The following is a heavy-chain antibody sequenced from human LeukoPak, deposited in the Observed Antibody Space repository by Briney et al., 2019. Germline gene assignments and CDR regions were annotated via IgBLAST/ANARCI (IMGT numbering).Heavy chain of an antibody. D-gene: IGHD1-1*01. J-gene: IGHJ6*02. CDR3: ARDNWNDNGMDV. CDR1: GYTFTSYY. CDR2: INPSGGST. Sequence: GASVKVSCKASGYTFTSYYMHWVRQAPGQGLEGMGIINPSGGSTNYAQKFQGRLPMTRHPSTSTVYMELSSLRSEDTAVYYCARDNWNDNGMDVWGQGTTVTVSS. V-gene: IGHV1-46*01.